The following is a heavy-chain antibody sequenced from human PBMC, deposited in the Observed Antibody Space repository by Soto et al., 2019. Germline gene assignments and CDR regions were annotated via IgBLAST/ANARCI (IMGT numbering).Heavy chain of an antibody. CDR2: ISGGGSA. D-gene: IGHD2-2*01. Sequence: EVHLVESGGGLVQPGGSLRLSCAASGFTVSDIYMSWVRQGPGKGLEWVSLISGGGSAYYADSVKGRFTISRDNSKNTLYLQMTSLRAEDTAVYYCAREGPDCTTTSCYQRGFDYWGQGTLVTVSS. CDR3: AREGPDCTTTSCYQRGFDY. CDR1: GFTVSDIY. V-gene: IGHV3-66*01. J-gene: IGHJ4*02.